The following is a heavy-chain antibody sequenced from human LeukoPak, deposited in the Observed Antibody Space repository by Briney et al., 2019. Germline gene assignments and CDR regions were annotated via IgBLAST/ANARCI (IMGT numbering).Heavy chain of an antibody. V-gene: IGHV3-21*01. CDR2: ISSSSSYI. D-gene: IGHD3-22*01. CDR1: GFTFSSYS. Sequence: GGSLRLSCAASGFTFSSYSMNWVRQAPGKGLEWVSSISSSSSYIYYADSVKGRFTISRDNAKNSLYLQMNSLRAEDTAVYYCAREDATAYYYDSSGYYYYYMDVWGKGTTVTVSS. CDR3: AREDATAYYYDSSGYYYYYMDV. J-gene: IGHJ6*03.